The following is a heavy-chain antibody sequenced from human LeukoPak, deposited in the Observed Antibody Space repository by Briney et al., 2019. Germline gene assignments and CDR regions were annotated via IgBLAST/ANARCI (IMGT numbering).Heavy chain of an antibody. D-gene: IGHD2-2*01. V-gene: IGHV3-48*03. CDR1: GFTFSSYE. J-gene: IGHJ4*02. CDR2: ISSGTTTI. Sequence: GGSLRLSCTASGFTFSSYEMNWVRQAPGKGLEWVSYISSGTTTIHYADSVKGRFTISRDNAKNSLYLQMNSLRAEDTAVYYCARRYCSSTSCTLDYWGQGTLVTVSS. CDR3: ARRYCSSTSCTLDY.